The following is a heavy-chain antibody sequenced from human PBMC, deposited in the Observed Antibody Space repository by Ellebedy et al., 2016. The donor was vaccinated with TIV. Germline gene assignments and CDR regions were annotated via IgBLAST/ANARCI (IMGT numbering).Heavy chain of an antibody. CDR2: ISSSSSTI. CDR3: ARDGLRIGTMVRGVPTDY. V-gene: IGHV3-48*04. Sequence: GGSLRLSXAASGFTFSSYSMNWVRQAPGKGLEWVSYISSSSSTIYYADSVKGRFTISRDNAKNSLYLQMNSLRAEDTAVYYCARDGLRIGTMVRGVPTDYWGQGTLVTVSS. CDR1: GFTFSSYS. J-gene: IGHJ4*02. D-gene: IGHD3-10*01.